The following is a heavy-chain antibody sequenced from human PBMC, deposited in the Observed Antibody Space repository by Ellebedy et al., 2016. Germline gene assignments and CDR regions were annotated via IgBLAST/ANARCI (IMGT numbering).Heavy chain of an antibody. D-gene: IGHD3-10*01. CDR2: IKQDGSEK. J-gene: IGHJ4*02. CDR3: ARDLRGANSPS. CDR1: GFTFDDFA. Sequence: GESLKISXAASGFTFDDFAMHWVRQPPGKGLEWVANIKQDGSEKYYVDSVKGRFTISRDNAKNSLYLQMNSLRAEDTAVYYCARDLRGANSPSWGQGTLVSVSS. V-gene: IGHV3-7*01.